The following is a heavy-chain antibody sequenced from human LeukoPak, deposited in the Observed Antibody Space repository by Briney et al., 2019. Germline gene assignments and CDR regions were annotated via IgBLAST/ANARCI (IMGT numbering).Heavy chain of an antibody. Sequence: PSGGSLRLSCAASGFAHSNFAMTWVRQAPGKGLEWVSSISDIGPNTYYAASVKDRFTISRDNSKNSLYLQMDNLRAEDTAMYYCASPEWLPDSIDIWGQGTMVTVSS. CDR3: ASPEWLPDSIDI. D-gene: IGHD3-3*01. V-gene: IGHV3-23*01. CDR2: ISDIGPNT. CDR1: GFAHSNFA. J-gene: IGHJ3*02.